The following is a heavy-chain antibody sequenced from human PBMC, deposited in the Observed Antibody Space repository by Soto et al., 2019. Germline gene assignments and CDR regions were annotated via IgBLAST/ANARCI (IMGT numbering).Heavy chain of an antibody. Sequence: ASVKVSCKASGYTFTSYGISWVRQAPGQGLEWMGWISAYNGNTNYAQKLQGRVTMTTDTSTSTAYMELRSLRSDDTAVYYCVRDGTGGYSYGFPLHDAFDIWGQGTMVTVSS. D-gene: IGHD5-18*01. CDR3: VRDGTGGYSYGFPLHDAFDI. V-gene: IGHV1-18*04. CDR1: GYTFTSYG. CDR2: ISAYNGNT. J-gene: IGHJ3*02.